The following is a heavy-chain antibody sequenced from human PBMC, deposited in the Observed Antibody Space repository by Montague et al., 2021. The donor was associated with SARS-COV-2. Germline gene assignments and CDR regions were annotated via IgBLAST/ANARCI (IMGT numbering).Heavy chain of an antibody. CDR2: IYPSGDP. Sequence: SETLSLTCTVSAGSINNYYWSWIRQSAGKGLEWIGRIYPSGDPTYNPSLKSRVTVSVDTSKSQFSMNLNSLTVADTAVYYCASSYGSGYYGFDYWGQGIPVTVSS. CDR1: AGSINNYY. D-gene: IGHD3-10*01. V-gene: IGHV4-4*07. CDR3: ASSYGSGYYGFDY. J-gene: IGHJ4*02.